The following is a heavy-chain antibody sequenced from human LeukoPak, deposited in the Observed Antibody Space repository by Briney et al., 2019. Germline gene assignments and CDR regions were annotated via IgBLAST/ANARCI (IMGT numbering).Heavy chain of an antibody. CDR3: ARDGYCSGGDCSNAPGVFDY. V-gene: IGHV3-48*03. D-gene: IGHD2-15*01. CDR2: ISSSGSTI. Sequence: PGGSLRLSCAASGFTFSSYEMNWVSQAPGKGLEWVSYISSSGSTIYYADSVQGRITISRDNVKNSLYLQMNSLRVEDTAVYYCARDGYCSGGDCSNAPGVFDYWGQGTLVTVSS. J-gene: IGHJ4*02. CDR1: GFTFSSYE.